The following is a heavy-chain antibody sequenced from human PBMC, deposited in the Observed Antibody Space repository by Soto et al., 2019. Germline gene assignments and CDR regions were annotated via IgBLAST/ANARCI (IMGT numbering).Heavy chain of an antibody. D-gene: IGHD6-19*01. J-gene: IGHJ4*02. Sequence: GGSLRLSCAASGFTVSSNYMSWVRQARGEGLGWVAIIGSGGSTYYADSVKGRFTISRDNSKNTLYLQMNSLRAEDTAVYYCASALYSSGWYGPDYWGQGTLVTVSS. CDR2: IGSGGST. CDR3: ASALYSSGWYGPDY. V-gene: IGHV3-53*01. CDR1: GFTVSSNY.